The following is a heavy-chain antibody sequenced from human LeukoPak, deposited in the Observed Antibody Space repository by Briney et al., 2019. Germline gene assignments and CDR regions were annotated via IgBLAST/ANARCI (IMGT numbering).Heavy chain of an antibody. CDR1: GGSISSSSCY. J-gene: IGHJ4*02. CDR3: ARDLGGILGYFDY. CDR2: IYYSGSA. D-gene: IGHD3-16*01. Sequence: SETLSLTCTVSGGSISSSSCYWGWIRQPPGKGLEWVGSIYYSGSAYYNPSLKSRVTISMATSKNQFSLRLSSVTAADTAVYYCARDLGGILGYFDYWGQGTLVTVSS. V-gene: IGHV4-39*07.